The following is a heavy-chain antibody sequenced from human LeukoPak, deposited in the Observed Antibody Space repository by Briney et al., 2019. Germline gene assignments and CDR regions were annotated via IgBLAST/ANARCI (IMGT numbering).Heavy chain of an antibody. CDR1: GGSFSGYY. CDR2: INHSGST. J-gene: IGHJ5*02. CDR3: ARVRNDILTGYYPVWFDP. Sequence: PSETLSLTCAVYGGSFSGYYWSWIRQPPGKGLEWIGEINHSGSTNYNPSLKSRVTISVDTSKNQFSLKLSSVTAADTAVYYCARVRNDILTGYYPVWFDPWGQGTLVTVSS. V-gene: IGHV4-34*01. D-gene: IGHD3-9*01.